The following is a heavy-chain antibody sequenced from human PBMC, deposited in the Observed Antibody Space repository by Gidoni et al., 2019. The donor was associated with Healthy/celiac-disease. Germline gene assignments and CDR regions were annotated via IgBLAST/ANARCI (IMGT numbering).Heavy chain of an antibody. J-gene: IGHJ4*02. D-gene: IGHD6-19*01. V-gene: IGHV3-23*01. CDR3: AKAPVAGLRGHFDY. Sequence: EVQLLESGGGLVQPGGSLSLSCAASGFTFSSYAMSWVRQAPGKGLGWVSAISGSGGSTYYADSVKGRFTISRDNSKNTLYLQMNSLRAEDTAVYYCAKAPVAGLRGHFDYWGQGTLVTVSS. CDR1: GFTFSSYA. CDR2: ISGSGGST.